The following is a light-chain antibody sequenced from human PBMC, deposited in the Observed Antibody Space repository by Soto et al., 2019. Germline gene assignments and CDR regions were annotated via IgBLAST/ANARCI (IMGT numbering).Light chain of an antibody. CDR3: QHYVTWPLT. CDR1: QGIGDT. CDR2: DTS. Sequence: EILMTQSPATLSVYPVERATLSCRASQGIGDTLAWYQQKPGQTPRLLIYDTSIRATGVPAGFSGSRSGAEFTLTISCLQSENVAVYYCQHYVTWPLTFGGGTKVESK. V-gene: IGKV3-15*01. J-gene: IGKJ4*01.